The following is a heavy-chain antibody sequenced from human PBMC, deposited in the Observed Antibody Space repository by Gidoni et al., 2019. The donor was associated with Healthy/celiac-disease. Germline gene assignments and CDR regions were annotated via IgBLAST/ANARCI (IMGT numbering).Heavy chain of an antibody. CDR2: IYSGGST. CDR1: GFTVSSNY. V-gene: IGHV3-66*01. D-gene: IGHD3-10*01. CDR3: ARGIGELWFGELFANYYYYYGMDV. J-gene: IGHJ6*02. Sequence: EVQLVESGGGLVQPGGSLRLSCAASGFTVSSNYMSWVRQAPGKGLEWVSVIYSGGSTYYADSVKGRFTISRDNSKNTLYLQMNSLRAEDTAVYYCARGIGELWFGELFANYYYYYGMDVWGQGTTVTVSS.